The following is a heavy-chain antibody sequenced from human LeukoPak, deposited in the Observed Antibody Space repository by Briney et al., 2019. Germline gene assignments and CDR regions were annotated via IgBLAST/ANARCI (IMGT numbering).Heavy chain of an antibody. V-gene: IGHV3-43D*03. CDR3: AKDWSREYYYMDV. Sequence: GGSLRLSCAPCGFTFDDYAMHWVRQAPWKGLEWVSLISWERGSTYYADSVKGRFTISRDNSKNSLYLQMNSLRAEDTALYYCAKDWSREYYYMDVWGKGTTVTVSS. CDR2: ISWERGST. D-gene: IGHD3-3*01. CDR1: GFTFDDYA. J-gene: IGHJ6*03.